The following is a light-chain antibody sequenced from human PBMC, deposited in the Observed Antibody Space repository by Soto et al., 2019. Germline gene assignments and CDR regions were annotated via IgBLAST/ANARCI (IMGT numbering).Light chain of an antibody. CDR3: QQYNNWPQT. J-gene: IGKJ1*01. V-gene: IGKV3-15*01. Sequence: EVVVTQSPAILSVSPGERATLSCRASQSVSSNFAWYQQKRGQPPRLLIYSVSTRATGIPARFSGSGSGTEFTLTISSLQSEDFAVYYCQQYNNWPQTFGQGTKVDIK. CDR2: SVS. CDR1: QSVSSN.